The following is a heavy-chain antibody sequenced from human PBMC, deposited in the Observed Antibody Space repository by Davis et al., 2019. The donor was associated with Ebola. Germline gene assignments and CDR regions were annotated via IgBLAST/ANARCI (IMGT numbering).Heavy chain of an antibody. CDR2: IKEDGSEK. CDR1: GFSFSNCW. CDR3: ARDKQSGNGIFDPFEN. V-gene: IGHV3-7*03. D-gene: IGHD3-3*01. J-gene: IGHJ3*01. Sequence: PGGSLRLSCAASGFSFSNCWMSWVRQAPGKGLEWVANIKEDGSEKYYVDSVKGRFTISRDNAKNSLYLEMNSLRGDDTALYYCARDKQSGNGIFDPFENWGQGTMVTVSS.